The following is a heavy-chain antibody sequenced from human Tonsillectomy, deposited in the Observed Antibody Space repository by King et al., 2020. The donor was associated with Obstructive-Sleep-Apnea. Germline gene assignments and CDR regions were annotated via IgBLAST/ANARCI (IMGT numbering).Heavy chain of an antibody. Sequence: VQLVESGAEVKKPGASVKVSCKASGYTFTGYYMHWVRQAPGQGLEWMGWINPNSGGTHYAQKFQGRVTMTRDTSISTAYMELSRLRSDDTAVYYCARDLSVDDYDILPGYPWDYWGQGTLVTVSS. J-gene: IGHJ4*02. D-gene: IGHD3-9*01. CDR3: ARDLSVDDYDILPGYPWDY. CDR2: INPNSGGT. V-gene: IGHV1-2*02. CDR1: GYTFTGYY.